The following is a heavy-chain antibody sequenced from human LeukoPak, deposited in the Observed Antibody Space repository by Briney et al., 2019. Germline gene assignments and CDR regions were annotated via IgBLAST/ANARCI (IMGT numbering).Heavy chain of an antibody. CDR3: ARVGYSYVINDWSRTGLGAYPTKYYYHMDV. D-gene: IGHD5-18*01. Sequence: SETLSLTCAVYGGSFSGYYWSWIRQPPGKGLEWNGEINHSGSTNYNPFLKSRVTISGDTSKNQFSLKLSSVTAADTAVYFCARVGYSYVINDWSRTGLGAYPTKYYYHMDVWGKGTTVTVSS. CDR2: INHSGST. J-gene: IGHJ6*03. CDR1: GGSFSGYY. V-gene: IGHV4-34*01.